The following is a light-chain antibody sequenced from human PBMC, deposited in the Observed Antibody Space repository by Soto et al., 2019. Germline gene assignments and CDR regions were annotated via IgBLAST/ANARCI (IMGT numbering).Light chain of an antibody. V-gene: IGKV3-15*01. Sequence: EVVMTQSPASLSASPGERVTLSCRASQNIRSSLAWYQQRPGQAPRLLIYDASTRATGIPPRFSGSGSGTDFTLTSRSLQCEDVAVYSFHQFYKMPRTFGQGTKVDIK. CDR2: DAS. CDR3: HQFYKMPRT. CDR1: QNIRSS. J-gene: IGKJ1*01.